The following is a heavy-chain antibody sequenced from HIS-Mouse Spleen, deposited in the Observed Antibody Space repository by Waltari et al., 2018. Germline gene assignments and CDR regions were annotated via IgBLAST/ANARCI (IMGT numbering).Heavy chain of an antibody. CDR1: GGSFSGYY. Sequence: QVQLQQWGAGLLKPSETLSLTCAVYGGSFSGYYWSWIRQAPGKGLEWVAVISYDGSNKYYADSVKGRFNISRDNSKNTLYLQMNSLRAEDTAVYYCAKASSGWLDYWGQGTLVTVSS. CDR2: ISYDGSNK. D-gene: IGHD6-19*01. V-gene: IGHV3-30*18. J-gene: IGHJ4*02. CDR3: AKASSGWLDY.